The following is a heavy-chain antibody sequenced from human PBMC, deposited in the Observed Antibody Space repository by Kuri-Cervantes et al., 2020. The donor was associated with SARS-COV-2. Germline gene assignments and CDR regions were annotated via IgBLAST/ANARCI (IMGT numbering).Heavy chain of an antibody. D-gene: IGHD6-6*01. CDR2: ISSSSSTI. Sequence: GGSLRLSCAASGFTFSDYYMSWVRQAPGKGLEWVSYISSSSSTIYYADSVKGRFTISRDNAKNSLYLQMNSLRAEDTAVYYCARDLLGSNSSSEDYYYYYMDVWGKGTTVTVSS. J-gene: IGHJ6*03. CDR1: GFTFSDYY. V-gene: IGHV3-11*01. CDR3: ARDLLGSNSSSEDYYYYYMDV.